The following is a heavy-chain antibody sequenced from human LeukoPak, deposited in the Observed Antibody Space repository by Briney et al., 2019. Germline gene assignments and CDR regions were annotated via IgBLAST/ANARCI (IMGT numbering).Heavy chain of an antibody. Sequence: SETLSLTCAVYGGSFSGYYWSWIRQPPGKGLEWIGGINHSGSTKYNPSLKSRVTISVDTSKNQFSLKLSSVTAADTAVYYCARDLTQQLVPRGWFDPWGQGTLVAVSS. J-gene: IGHJ5*02. CDR2: INHSGST. CDR3: ARDLTQQLVPRGWFDP. CDR1: GGSFSGYY. D-gene: IGHD6-13*01. V-gene: IGHV4-34*01.